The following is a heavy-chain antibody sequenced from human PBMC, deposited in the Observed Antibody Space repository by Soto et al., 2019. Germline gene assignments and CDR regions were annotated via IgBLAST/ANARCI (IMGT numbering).Heavy chain of an antibody. J-gene: IGHJ4*02. D-gene: IGHD6-13*01. CDR3: ARSAARVLKYFDY. CDR1: GGSFSGYY. CDR2: IKHSGST. Sequence: QVQLQQWGAGLLKPSETLSLTCAVYGGSFSGYYWSWIRQPPGKGLEWIGEIKHSGSTNYNPSLKRRVTISVDTSKNQFALKLSSVTAADTAVYYCARSAARVLKYFDYWGQGTLVTVSS. V-gene: IGHV4-34*01.